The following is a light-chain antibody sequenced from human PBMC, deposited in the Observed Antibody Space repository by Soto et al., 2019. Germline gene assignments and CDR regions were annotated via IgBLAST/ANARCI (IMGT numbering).Light chain of an antibody. V-gene: IGKV3-15*01. Sequence: EIVMTQSPATLSVSPGERATLSCRASQSVSSNLAWYQQKPGQAPRLLLYGASPRATGIPGRFSGSGSGTEFSLTISSLQSEDFAVYYCQQYNNWPYTCGQGAKLEIK. CDR3: QQYNNWPYT. J-gene: IGKJ2*01. CDR1: QSVSSN. CDR2: GAS.